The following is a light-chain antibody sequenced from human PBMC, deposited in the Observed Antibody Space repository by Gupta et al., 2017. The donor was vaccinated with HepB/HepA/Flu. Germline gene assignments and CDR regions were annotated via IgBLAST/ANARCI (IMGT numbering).Light chain of an antibody. V-gene: IGKV2-28*01. CDR1: QSLRHSNGDTY. J-gene: IGKJ4*01. Sequence: EIVLTQSPLSLPVSPGEPASMSCRSNQSLRHSNGDTYLDWYLQKPGQSPHLLIFLASSRASGVPDRFSGFGSATXFTLKIXRVEAEDVGIYYCMQALQTPLTFGXGTKVDIK. CDR2: LAS. CDR3: MQALQTPLT.